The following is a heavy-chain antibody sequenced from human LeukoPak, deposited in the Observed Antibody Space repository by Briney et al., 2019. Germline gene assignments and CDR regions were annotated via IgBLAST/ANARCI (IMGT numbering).Heavy chain of an antibody. CDR1: GYTFTSYD. J-gene: IGHJ3*02. CDR2: MNPNSGNT. Sequence: ASVKVSCKASGYTFTSYDINWVRQATGQGLEWMGWMNPNSGNTGYAQKFQGRVTITRNTSISTAYMELSSLRSEDTAVYYCATDLYSSGWGHDAFDIWGQGTMVTVSS. CDR3: ATDLYSSGWGHDAFDI. V-gene: IGHV1-8*03. D-gene: IGHD6-19*01.